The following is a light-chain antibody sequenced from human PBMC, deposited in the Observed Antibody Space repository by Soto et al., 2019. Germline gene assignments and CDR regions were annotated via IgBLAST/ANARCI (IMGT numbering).Light chain of an antibody. CDR2: YAS. CDR3: QHYGPSFLLT. V-gene: IGKV3-20*01. J-gene: IGKJ4*01. Sequence: EIVLTQSPGTVSLSPGERAALSCRASQSVNSNYLAWYQQKPGQAPRLLMYYASTRATGIPDRFSGSGSGTDFTLTINSLEPEDFAVYYCQHYGPSFLLTFGGGTKVEI. CDR1: QSVNSNY.